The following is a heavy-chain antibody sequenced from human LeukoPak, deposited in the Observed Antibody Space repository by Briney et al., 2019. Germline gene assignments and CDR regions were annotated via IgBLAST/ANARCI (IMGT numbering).Heavy chain of an antibody. CDR2: INHSGST. CDR1: GGSFSGHY. J-gene: IGHJ5*02. V-gene: IGHV4-34*01. CDR3: ARHAIWTRITMLRGGARGRWFDP. D-gene: IGHD3-10*01. Sequence: SETLSLTCAVYGGSFSGHYWSWIRQPPGKGLEWIGGINHSGSTNYNPSLMSRVTISVDTSKSQFSLKLNSVTAADTAVYYCARHAIWTRITMLRGGARGRWFDPWGQGTLVTVSS.